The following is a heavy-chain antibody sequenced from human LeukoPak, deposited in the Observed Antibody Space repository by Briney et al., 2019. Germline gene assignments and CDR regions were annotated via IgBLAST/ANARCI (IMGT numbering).Heavy chain of an antibody. D-gene: IGHD6-6*01. CDR3: ARAAEYSSSSVDY. CDR1: GFTFSSYW. J-gene: IGHJ4*02. V-gene: IGHV3-7*01. Sequence: PGGSLRLSCAASGFTFSSYWMSWVRQAPGKGLEWVANIKQDGSEKYYVDSVKGRFTISRDNAKNSLYLQMNSLRAEDTAVYYCARAAEYSSSSVDYWGQGTLVTVSS. CDR2: IKQDGSEK.